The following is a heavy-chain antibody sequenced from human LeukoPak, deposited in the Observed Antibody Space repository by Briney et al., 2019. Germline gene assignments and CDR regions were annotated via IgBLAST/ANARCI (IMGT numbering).Heavy chain of an antibody. Sequence: GGSLRLSCAASGFTFSSYAMSWVRQAPGKGLEWVSAISGSGGSTYYADSVKGRFTISRDNSKNTLYLQMNSLRAEDTAVYYCAKDLSGSSSWYSQHWGQGTLATVSS. J-gene: IGHJ1*01. D-gene: IGHD6-13*01. CDR1: GFTFSSYA. V-gene: IGHV3-23*01. CDR2: ISGSGGST. CDR3: AKDLSGSSSWYSQH.